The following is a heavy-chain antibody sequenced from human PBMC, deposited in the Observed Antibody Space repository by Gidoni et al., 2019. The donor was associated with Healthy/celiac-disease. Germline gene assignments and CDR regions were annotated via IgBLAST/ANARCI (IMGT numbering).Heavy chain of an antibody. CDR1: GGSFSGYY. Sequence: QVQLQQWGAGLLKPSETLSLTCAVYGGSFSGYYWSWIRQTPGKGLEWIREINHSGSTNYNPSLKSRVTISVDTSKNQFSLKLSSVTAADTAVYYCSQSYYDILTGYYSNWFDPWGQGTLVTVSS. CDR2: INHSGST. J-gene: IGHJ5*02. V-gene: IGHV4-34*01. CDR3: SQSYYDILTGYYSNWFDP. D-gene: IGHD3-9*01.